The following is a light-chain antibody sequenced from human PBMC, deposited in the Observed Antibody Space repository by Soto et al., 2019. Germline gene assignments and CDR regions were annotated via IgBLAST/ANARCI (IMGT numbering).Light chain of an antibody. CDR1: QTIATY. V-gene: IGKV1-39*01. Sequence: DIQMTQSPSSLSASIGDRVTITCRSSQTIATYLHWFQLKPGEAPNLLIYDASSLQSGVPSRFSGSGSGTDFTLTITNLQPEDFGTYYGQQTFSNFVSFGGGTKVEMK. CDR3: QQTFSNFVS. CDR2: DAS. J-gene: IGKJ4*01.